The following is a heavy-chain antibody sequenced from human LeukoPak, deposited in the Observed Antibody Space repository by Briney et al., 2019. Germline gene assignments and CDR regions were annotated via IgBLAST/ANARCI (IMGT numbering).Heavy chain of an antibody. V-gene: IGHV3-53*01. CDR3: AREMVRGVIDY. D-gene: IGHD3-10*01. CDR2: IYSGGST. Sequence: PGGSLRLSCAASGFTVSRNYMSWVRQAPGEGPEWVSVIYSGGSTYYADSVKGRSTISRDNSKNTLYLPMNSLRAEDTAVYYCAREMVRGVIDYGGQGTLVTVSS. J-gene: IGHJ4*02. CDR1: GFTVSRNY.